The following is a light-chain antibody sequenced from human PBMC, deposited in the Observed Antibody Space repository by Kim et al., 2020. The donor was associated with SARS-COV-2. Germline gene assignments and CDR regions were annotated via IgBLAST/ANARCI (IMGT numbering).Light chain of an antibody. CDR1: QGISSY. CDR3: QQYYSYPIT. J-gene: IGKJ5*01. V-gene: IGKV1-8*01. Sequence: ASTGDRVTITCRASQGISSYLAWYQQKPGKAPKLLIYAASTLQSGVPSRFSGSGSGTDFTLTISCLQSEDFATYYCQQYYSYPITFGQGTRLDIK. CDR2: AAS.